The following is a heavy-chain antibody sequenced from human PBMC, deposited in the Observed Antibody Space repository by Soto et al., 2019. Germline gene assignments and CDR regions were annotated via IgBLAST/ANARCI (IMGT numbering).Heavy chain of an antibody. CDR1: GGSISSYY. J-gene: IGHJ6*03. D-gene: IGHD2-2*01. CDR3: ARLRPAAIRLYYYYYMDV. CDR2: IYYSGST. Sequence: PSETLSLTCTVSGGSISSYYWSWIRQPPGKGLEWIGYIYYSGSTNYNPSLKSRVTISVDTSKNQFSLKLSSVTAADTAVYYCARLRPAAIRLYYYYYMDVWGKGTTVTVSS. V-gene: IGHV4-59*08.